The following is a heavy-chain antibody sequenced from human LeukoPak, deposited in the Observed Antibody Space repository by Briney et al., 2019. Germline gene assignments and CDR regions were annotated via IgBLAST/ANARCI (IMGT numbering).Heavy chain of an antibody. CDR2: MNPHSDNT. Sequence: ASVKVSCKASGYTFTNYDIHWVRQATGQGLEWMGWMNPHSDNTAYAQKFQGRVTMTRNTSISTAYMELTSLRSEDTAVYYRARGRTTLVRTIGGMDVWGQGTTVTVSS. D-gene: IGHD3-10*01. CDR3: ARGRTTLVRTIGGMDV. J-gene: IGHJ6*02. CDR1: GYTFTNYD. V-gene: IGHV1-8*01.